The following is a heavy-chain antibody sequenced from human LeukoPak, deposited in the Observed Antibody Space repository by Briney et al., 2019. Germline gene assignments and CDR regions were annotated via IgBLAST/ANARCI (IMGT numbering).Heavy chain of an antibody. CDR1: GYTFTGYY. D-gene: IGHD3-10*01. CDR2: INPNSGGT. Sequence: VASVKVSCKASGYTFTGYYMHWVRQAPGQGLEWMGWINPNSGGTNYAQKFQGRVTMTRDTSISTAYMELSRLRSDDTAVYYCAKEMRGFKRAKVRAFDIWGQGTMVTVSS. V-gene: IGHV1-2*02. J-gene: IGHJ3*02. CDR3: AKEMRGFKRAKVRAFDI.